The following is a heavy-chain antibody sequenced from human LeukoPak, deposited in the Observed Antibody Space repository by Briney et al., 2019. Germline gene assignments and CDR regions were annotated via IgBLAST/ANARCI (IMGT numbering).Heavy chain of an antibody. Sequence: PSETLSLTCTVSGDSISSYYWSWIRQPPGKGLEWIGYIYYSGSTNYNPSLKSRVTISVDTSKNQFSLKLSSVTAADTAVYYRARGSPDYYDSSGYPNFDYWGQGTLVTVSS. CDR2: IYYSGST. CDR3: ARGSPDYYDSSGYPNFDY. D-gene: IGHD3-22*01. V-gene: IGHV4-59*01. J-gene: IGHJ4*02. CDR1: GDSISSYY.